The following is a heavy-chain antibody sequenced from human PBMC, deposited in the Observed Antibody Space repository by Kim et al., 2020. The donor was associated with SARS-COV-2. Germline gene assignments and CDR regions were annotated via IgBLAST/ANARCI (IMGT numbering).Heavy chain of an antibody. CDR3: ARDQRAGFIVVVPAAIIGFDY. V-gene: IGHV6-1*01. CDR2: TYYRSKWYN. CDR1: GDSVSSNSAA. D-gene: IGHD2-2*02. J-gene: IGHJ4*02. Sequence: SQTLSLTCAISGDSVSSNSAAWNWIRQSPSRGLEWLGRTYYRSKWYNDYAVSVKSRITINPDTSKNQFSLQLNSVTPEDTAVYYCARDQRAGFIVVVPAAIIGFDYWGQGTLVTVSS.